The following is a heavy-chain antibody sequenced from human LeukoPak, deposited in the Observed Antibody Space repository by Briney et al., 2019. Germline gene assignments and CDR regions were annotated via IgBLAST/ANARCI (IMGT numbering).Heavy chain of an antibody. J-gene: IGHJ4*02. CDR1: GGSISSGGRS. CDR2: IYSTGST. CDR3: ARNSYSYGYGGFDY. Sequence: SETLSLTCTASGGSISSGGRSWSWIRQSPGKGLEWIGYIYSTGSTYYNPSLKSRVIISVDTSKNQFSLELNSVTAADTAVYYCARNSYSYGYGGFDYWGQGILVTVSS. V-gene: IGHV4-30-4*01. D-gene: IGHD5-18*01.